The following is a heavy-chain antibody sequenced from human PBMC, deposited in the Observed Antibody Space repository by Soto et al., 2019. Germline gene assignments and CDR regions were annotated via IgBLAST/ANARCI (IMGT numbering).Heavy chain of an antibody. J-gene: IGHJ4*02. Sequence: SVKVSCKASGGTFSSYAISWVRQAPGQGLEWMGGIIPIFGTANYAQRFQGRVTITADESTSTAYMELSSLRSEDTAVYYCARGYSSSFRNYFDYWGQGTLVTVSS. D-gene: IGHD6-6*01. CDR2: IIPIFGTA. CDR1: GGTFSSYA. CDR3: ARGYSSSFRNYFDY. V-gene: IGHV1-69*13.